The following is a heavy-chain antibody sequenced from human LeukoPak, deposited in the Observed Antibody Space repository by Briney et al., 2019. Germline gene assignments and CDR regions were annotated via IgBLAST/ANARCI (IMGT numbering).Heavy chain of an antibody. V-gene: IGHV3-7*03. CDR1: GFTFSNYW. J-gene: IGHJ4*02. D-gene: IGHD2/OR15-2a*01. Sequence: GGSLRLSCAASGFTFSNYWMSWVRQAPGKGLEWVANIKQDASEIYYVGSVKGRFIISRDNAKNSLFLQMNGLRAEDTAVYYYVRFLWSTASSGMDYWGQGTLVTVSS. CDR3: VRFLWSTASSGMDY. CDR2: IKQDASEI.